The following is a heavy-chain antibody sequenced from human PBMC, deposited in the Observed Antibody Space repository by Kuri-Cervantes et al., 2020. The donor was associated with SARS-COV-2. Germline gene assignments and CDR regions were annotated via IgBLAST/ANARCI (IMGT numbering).Heavy chain of an antibody. V-gene: IGHV4-38-2*01. CDR3: ARRLKDGPPDY. J-gene: IGHJ4*02. CDR2: IYHSGST. CDR1: GYSISSGYY. Sequence: SETLSLTCAGSGYSISSGYYWGWIRQPPGKGLEWIGSIYHSGSTYYNPSLKSRVTISVDTSKNQFSLKLSSVTAADTAVYYCARRLKDGPPDYWGQGTLVTVSS.